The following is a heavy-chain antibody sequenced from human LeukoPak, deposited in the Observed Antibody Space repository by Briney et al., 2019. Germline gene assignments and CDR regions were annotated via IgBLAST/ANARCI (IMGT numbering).Heavy chain of an antibody. V-gene: IGHV1-46*01. D-gene: IGHD2-2*01. CDR2: INPSGGST. J-gene: IGHJ6*02. Sequence: ASVKVSCKASGYTFTSYYMHWVRQAPGQGLEWMGIINPSGGSTSYAQKFQGRVTMTRNTSISTAYMELSSLRSEDTAVYYCASRYCSSTSCLYYYGMDVWGQGTTVTVSS. CDR1: GYTFTSYY. CDR3: ASRYCSSTSCLYYYGMDV.